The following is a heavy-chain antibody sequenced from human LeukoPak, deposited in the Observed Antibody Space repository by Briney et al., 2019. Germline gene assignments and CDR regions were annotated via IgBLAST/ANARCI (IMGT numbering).Heavy chain of an antibody. CDR3: MMSLTAHYYYGMDV. CDR2: IKQDGSER. J-gene: IGHJ6*02. V-gene: IGHV3-7*02. Sequence: GALRLSCAASGFTFSSYRMSWVRQAPGKGLEWVANIKQDGSERYYVDSVKGRFTISRDNAKNSLYLQMNSLRAEDTAVYHCMMSLTAHYYYGMDVWGQGTTVTVSS. D-gene: IGHD2-21*02. CDR1: GFTFSSYR.